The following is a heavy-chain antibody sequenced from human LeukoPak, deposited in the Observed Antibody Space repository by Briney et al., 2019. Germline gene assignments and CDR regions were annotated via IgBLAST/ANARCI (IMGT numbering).Heavy chain of an antibody. J-gene: IGHJ4*02. CDR3: ARGVSRYGDLFVDY. D-gene: IGHD4-17*01. V-gene: IGHV4-34*01. Sequence: SGTLSLTCAVYGGSFSGYYWSWIRQPPGKGLEWIGEITHGGSINYNPSLKSRVTISVDTSKNQFSLNLSSVTAADTAVYYCARGVSRYGDLFVDYWGQGTLVTVSS. CDR1: GGSFSGYY. CDR2: ITHGGSI.